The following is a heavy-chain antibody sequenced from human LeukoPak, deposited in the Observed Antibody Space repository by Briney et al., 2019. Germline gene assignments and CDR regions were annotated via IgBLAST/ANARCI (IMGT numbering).Heavy chain of an antibody. Sequence: SETLSLTCAVSGGSISSSNWWSWVRQPPGKGLEWIGEIYHSGSTNYNPSLKSRVNLAVDTSKNQFSLNLDSVTAADTAVYYCARSSVFFYDSSGSGAFHIWGPGTLVSVSS. CDR3: ARSSVFFYDSSGSGAFHI. D-gene: IGHD3-22*01. CDR2: IYHSGST. CDR1: GGSISSSNW. V-gene: IGHV4-4*02. J-gene: IGHJ3*02.